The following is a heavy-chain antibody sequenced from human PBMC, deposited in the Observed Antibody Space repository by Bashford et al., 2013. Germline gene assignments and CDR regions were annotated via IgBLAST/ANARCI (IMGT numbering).Heavy chain of an antibody. Sequence: PSETLSLTCTVSGGSISTYNWNWIRQPPGKGLEWIGYFYSSGNTKYNPSLKSRVTISVDTSKNQFSLRLTSVTAADTAVYYCARGQDLLNWGQGNPGHRLL. J-gene: IGHJ4*02. CDR2: FYSSGNT. CDR3: ARGQDLLN. V-gene: IGHV4-59*01. CDR1: GGSISTYN.